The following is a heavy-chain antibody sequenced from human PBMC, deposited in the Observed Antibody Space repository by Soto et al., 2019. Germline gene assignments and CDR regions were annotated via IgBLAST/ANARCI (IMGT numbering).Heavy chain of an antibody. CDR2: MNAGNGNT. Sequence: GASVKVSCKASGYTFTTYAMHWVRQAPGQGLEWMGYMNAGNGNTKYSQKFQGRFTITRDASASTAYMELSSLRSEDTAVYYCARGHYYYGSGSSDYWGQGTLVTVSS. CDR1: GYTFTTYA. V-gene: IGHV1-3*01. J-gene: IGHJ4*02. D-gene: IGHD3-10*01. CDR3: ARGHYYYGSGSSDY.